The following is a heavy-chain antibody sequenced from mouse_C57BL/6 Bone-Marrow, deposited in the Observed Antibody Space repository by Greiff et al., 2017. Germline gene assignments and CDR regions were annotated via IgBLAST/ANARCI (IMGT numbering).Heavy chain of an antibody. D-gene: IGHD2-2*01. CDR3: ARERGYGYDDA. J-gene: IGHJ2*01. Sequence: VQLQQPGAELVKPGASVKLSCKASGYTFTSYWMPWVKQRPGRGLEWIGRIDPNRGGTKYNEKFKSKATLTVDTPSSTSYMQLISLTSEVSAVYDCARERGYGYDDAWGQGTTLTVSS. V-gene: IGHV1-72*01. CDR1: GYTFTSYW. CDR2: IDPNRGGT.